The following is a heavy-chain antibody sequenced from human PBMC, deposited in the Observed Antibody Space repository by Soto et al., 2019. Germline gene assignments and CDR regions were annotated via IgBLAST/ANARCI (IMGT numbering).Heavy chain of an antibody. J-gene: IGHJ5*02. CDR1: GYTFTDYF. CDR2: ITPNSGGT. Sequence: QVQLVQSGAEVKKPGATVKVSCKASGYTFTDYFIHWVRQVPGHGLEWMGWITPNSGGTNYAQQFQGRVTMTRDTSITTAYMELSSLRSDDTDVYYCARDETSAGTGFDPWGQGTLVTVSS. D-gene: IGHD6-13*01. V-gene: IGHV1-2*02. CDR3: ARDETSAGTGFDP.